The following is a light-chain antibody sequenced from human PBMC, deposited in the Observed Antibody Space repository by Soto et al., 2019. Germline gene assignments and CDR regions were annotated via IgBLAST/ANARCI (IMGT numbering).Light chain of an antibody. Sequence: QSALSQPASVSGSPGRSVTISCTGTSTDVGDFNYVSWYQQLPGRAPKLIVYDVSNRPSGISYRFSASKSGRTASLTISGLQAEDEADYYCSSYSSSTTHVVFGGGTTLTVL. CDR2: DVS. V-gene: IGLV2-14*03. CDR3: SSYSSSTTHVV. CDR1: STDVGDFNY. J-gene: IGLJ2*01.